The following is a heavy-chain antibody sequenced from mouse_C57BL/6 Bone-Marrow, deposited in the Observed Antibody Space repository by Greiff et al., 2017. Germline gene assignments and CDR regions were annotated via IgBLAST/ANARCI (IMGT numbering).Heavy chain of an antibody. J-gene: IGHJ4*01. D-gene: IGHD1-1*01. V-gene: IGHV1-81*01. CDR2: IYPRSGNT. CDR1: GYTFTSYG. Sequence: QVQLQQSGAELARPGASVKLSCKASGYTFTSYGISWVKQRTGQGLEWIGEIYPRSGNTYYNEKFKGKATLTADKSSSTAYMELRSLTSEDSAVCVCARYYFYAMDCWGQGTSVTVSS. CDR3: ARYYFYAMDC.